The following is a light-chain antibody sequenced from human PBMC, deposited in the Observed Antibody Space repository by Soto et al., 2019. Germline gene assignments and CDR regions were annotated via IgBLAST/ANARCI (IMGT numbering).Light chain of an antibody. CDR3: QQYSNWPLT. CDR1: QSVSSSY. Sequence: EIVLTLYPGTLSLSQGERATLSCRASQSVSSSYLAWYQQKPGQAPRLLIFGASTRAAGIPARFSGSGSGTEFTLTISSLQSEDFAVYYCQQYSNWPLTFGGGTKVDIK. J-gene: IGKJ4*01. V-gene: IGKV3-15*01. CDR2: GAS.